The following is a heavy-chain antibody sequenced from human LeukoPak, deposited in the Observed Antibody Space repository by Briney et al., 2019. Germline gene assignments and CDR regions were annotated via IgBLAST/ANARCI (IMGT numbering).Heavy chain of an antibody. V-gene: IGHV3-30-3*01. D-gene: IGHD6-13*01. CDR3: AREQQLSAFDI. CDR1: GFTFSSYA. Sequence: GRSLRLSCAASGFTFSSYAMHWVRQAPGKGLEWVAVISYDGSNKYYADSVKGRFTISRDNSKTTLYLQMNSLRAEDTAVYYCAREQQLSAFDIWGQGTMVTVSS. J-gene: IGHJ3*02. CDR2: ISYDGSNK.